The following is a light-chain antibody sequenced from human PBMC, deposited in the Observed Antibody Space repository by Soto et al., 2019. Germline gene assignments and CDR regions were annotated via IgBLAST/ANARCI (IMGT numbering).Light chain of an antibody. J-gene: IGKJ2*01. Sequence: EIVMTQSPATVSVSPGERASLSFKASQSVNSYLAWYQQKPGQSPRLLIYTASNRATGVPARFSGSGSGTQFTLTINSLQSEDFAVYHCQQYNNWPYTFGQGTKLVIK. CDR2: TAS. CDR3: QQYNNWPYT. V-gene: IGKV3-15*01. CDR1: QSVNSY.